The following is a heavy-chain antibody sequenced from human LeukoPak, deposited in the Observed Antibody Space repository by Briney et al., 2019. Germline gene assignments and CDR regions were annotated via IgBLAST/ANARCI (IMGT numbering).Heavy chain of an antibody. CDR2: ISAYNGDT. V-gene: IGHV1-18*01. CDR1: GYTFTSYG. D-gene: IGHD5-24*01. Sequence: ASVTVSCKASGYTFTSYGISWVRQAPGQGLEWMGWISAYNGDTNYAQKLQGRVTMTTDTSTRTAYMELRSLRSDDTAVYYCARDLRAFRDGYKNSNYYLAYWGQGTLVTVSS. CDR3: ARDLRAFRDGYKNSNYYLAY. J-gene: IGHJ4*02.